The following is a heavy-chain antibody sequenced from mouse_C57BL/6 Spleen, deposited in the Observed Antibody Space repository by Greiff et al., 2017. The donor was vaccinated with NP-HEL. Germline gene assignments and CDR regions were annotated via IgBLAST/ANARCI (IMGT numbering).Heavy chain of an antibody. V-gene: IGHV5-4*01. CDR3: ESDGDYDGGYAMDY. D-gene: IGHD2-4*01. Sequence: EVQLVESGGGLVKPGGSLKLSCAASGFTFSSYAMSWVRQTPEKRLEWVATISDGGSYTYYPDNVKGRITISRDNAKNNLYLQMSHLKTEDTAMYYCESDGDYDGGYAMDYWGQGTSVTVSS. CDR1: GFTFSSYA. J-gene: IGHJ4*01. CDR2: ISDGGSYT.